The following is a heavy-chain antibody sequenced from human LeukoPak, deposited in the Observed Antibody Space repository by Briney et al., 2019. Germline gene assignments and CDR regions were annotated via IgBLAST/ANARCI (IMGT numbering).Heavy chain of an antibody. CDR1: GGSISNYY. D-gene: IGHD3-9*01. Sequence: SETLSLTCTVSGGSISNYYWSWIRQPAGKGLEWIGRIYSSGSTNYNPSLKSRVTMSVDTSKNQFSLKLSSVTAADTAVYYCARGNILTGYCFDFWGQGALVTVSS. V-gene: IGHV4-4*07. CDR2: IYSSGST. CDR3: ARGNILTGYCFDF. J-gene: IGHJ4*02.